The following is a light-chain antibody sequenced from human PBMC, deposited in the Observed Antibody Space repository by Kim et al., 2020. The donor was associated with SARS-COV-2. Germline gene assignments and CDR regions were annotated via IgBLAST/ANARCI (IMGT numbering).Light chain of an antibody. J-gene: IGKJ2*01. CDR2: VAS. Sequence: PGESATLSCRASQSISSSTLTWYQQNPGQAPRLLIYVASTRATGIPDRFSGTGSGTDFTLTISRLEPEDFVVYYCQRFGSSPLMFTFGQGTKLEI. CDR3: QRFGSSPLMFT. CDR1: QSISSST. V-gene: IGKV3-20*01.